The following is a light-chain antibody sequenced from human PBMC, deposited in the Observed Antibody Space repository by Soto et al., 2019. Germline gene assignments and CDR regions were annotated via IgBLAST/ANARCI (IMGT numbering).Light chain of an antibody. CDR3: QQLNSYPIT. V-gene: IGKV1-9*01. CDR1: QGISSH. J-gene: IGKJ5*01. Sequence: DIQLTQSPSFLSASVGDRVTITCRASQGISSHLAWYQQQPGKAPKLLIYVASTLQSGVPSRFSGSRSGTEFTLTISCLQPEDFASYYCQQLNSYPITFGQGTRLEIK. CDR2: VAS.